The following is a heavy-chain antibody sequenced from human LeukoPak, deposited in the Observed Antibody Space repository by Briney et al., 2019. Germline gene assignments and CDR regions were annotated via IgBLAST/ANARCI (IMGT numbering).Heavy chain of an antibody. CDR3: ATRYCTTTNCYALDY. V-gene: IGHV3-30*02. CDR1: GFTFSSYG. Sequence: PGGSLRLSCAASGFTFSSYGMHWVRQAPGKGLEWVAFIRYDGSNKYYAGSVKGRFTISRDNANNLLYLQMNSLRVEDTAVYYCATRYCTTTNCYALDYWGQGTLVTVSS. CDR2: IRYDGSNK. D-gene: IGHD2-2*01. J-gene: IGHJ4*02.